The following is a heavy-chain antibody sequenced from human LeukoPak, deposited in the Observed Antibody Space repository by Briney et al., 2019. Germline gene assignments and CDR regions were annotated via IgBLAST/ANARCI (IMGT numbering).Heavy chain of an antibody. Sequence: PSETLSLTCTASGYSISSGYYWGWIRQPPGKGLEWIGSIYHSGSTYYNPSLKSRVTISVDTSKNQFSLKLSSVTAADTAVYYCARVAIQLWLRFDYWGQGTLVTVSS. CDR1: GYSISSGYY. CDR2: IYHSGST. D-gene: IGHD5-18*01. V-gene: IGHV4-38-2*02. CDR3: ARVAIQLWLRFDY. J-gene: IGHJ4*02.